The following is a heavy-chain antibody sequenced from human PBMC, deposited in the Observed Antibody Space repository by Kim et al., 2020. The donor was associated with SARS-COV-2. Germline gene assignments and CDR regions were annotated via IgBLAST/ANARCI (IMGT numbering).Heavy chain of an antibody. J-gene: IGHJ4*02. CDR1: GFTFSSYA. V-gene: IGHV3-23*01. CDR2: ISSSGFST. Sequence: GGSLRLSCAASGFTFSSYAMSWVRQAPGKGLEWVSGISSSGFSTYYADSVKGRFTISRDNSKNTLYLQMNSLRAEDTALYFCAKGTASYYYGSGSYGGYYWGQGTLVTVSS. CDR3: AKGTASYYYGSGSYGGYY. D-gene: IGHD3-10*01.